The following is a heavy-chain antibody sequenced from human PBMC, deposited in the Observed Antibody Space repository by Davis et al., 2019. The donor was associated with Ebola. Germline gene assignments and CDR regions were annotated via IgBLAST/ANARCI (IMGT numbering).Heavy chain of an antibody. Sequence: GGSLRLSCVASGFRFSSYVMHWVRQAPGKGLEWVAVIWYDGSNKYYADSVKGRFTISRDNSKNTLYLQMNSLRAEDTAVYYCARDRGCSGGSCYPGWFDPWGQGTLVTVSS. CDR3: ARDRGCSGGSCYPGWFDP. CDR1: GFRFSSYV. J-gene: IGHJ5*02. V-gene: IGHV3-33*08. D-gene: IGHD2-15*01. CDR2: IWYDGSNK.